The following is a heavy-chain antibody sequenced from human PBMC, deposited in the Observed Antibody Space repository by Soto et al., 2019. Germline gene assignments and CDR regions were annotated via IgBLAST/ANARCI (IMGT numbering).Heavy chain of an antibody. Sequence: SETLSLTCTVSGGSISSSSYYWGWIRQPPGKGLEWIGSIYYSGCTYYNPSLKSRVTISVDTSKNQFSLKLSSVTAADTAVYYCARTSGRWFPYNWFDPWGQGTLVTVSS. J-gene: IGHJ5*02. D-gene: IGHD2-15*01. CDR2: IYYSGCT. CDR1: GGSISSSSYY. V-gene: IGHV4-39*07. CDR3: ARTSGRWFPYNWFDP.